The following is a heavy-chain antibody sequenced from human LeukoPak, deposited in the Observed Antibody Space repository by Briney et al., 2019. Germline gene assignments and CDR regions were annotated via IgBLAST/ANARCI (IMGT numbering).Heavy chain of an antibody. CDR3: AREHGMGAFDI. J-gene: IGHJ3*02. Sequence: SENLSLTCTVSGGSISSYYWSWIRQPPGKGLEWIGYIYYSGSTNYNPSLKSRVTISVDTSKNQFSLKLSSVTAADTAVYYCAREHGMGAFDIWGQGTMVTVSS. CDR1: GGSISSYY. D-gene: IGHD1-14*01. V-gene: IGHV4-59*01. CDR2: IYYSGST.